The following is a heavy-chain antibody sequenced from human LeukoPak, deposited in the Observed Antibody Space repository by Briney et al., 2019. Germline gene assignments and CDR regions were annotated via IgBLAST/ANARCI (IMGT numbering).Heavy chain of an antibody. Sequence: GGSLRLSCAASGFTFSSYSMNWVRQAPGKGLEWVSFISTSSSTMYYADSVKGRFTISRDNAKNSLYLQMNSLRAEDTAVYYCARTGLTYLTTVTTWFHYWGQGTLVTVSS. CDR3: ARTGLTYLTTVTTWFHY. V-gene: IGHV3-48*01. D-gene: IGHD4-17*01. CDR2: ISTSSSTM. J-gene: IGHJ4*02. CDR1: GFTFSSYS.